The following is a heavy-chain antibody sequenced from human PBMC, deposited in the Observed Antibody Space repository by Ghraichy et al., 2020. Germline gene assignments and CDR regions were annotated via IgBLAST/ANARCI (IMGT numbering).Heavy chain of an antibody. Sequence: SETLSLTCAVYGGSFSGYYWSWIRQPPGKGLEWIGEINHSGSTNYNPSLKSRVTISVDTSKNQFSLKLSSVTAADTAVYYCARVLPNFPTYYYGMDVWGQGTTVTVSS. CDR1: GGSFSGYY. CDR2: INHSGST. CDR3: ARVLPNFPTYYYGMDV. J-gene: IGHJ6*02. V-gene: IGHV4-34*01. D-gene: IGHD4/OR15-4a*01.